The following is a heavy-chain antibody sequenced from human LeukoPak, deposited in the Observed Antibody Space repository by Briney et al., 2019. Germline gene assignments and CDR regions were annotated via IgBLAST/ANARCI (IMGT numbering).Heavy chain of an antibody. D-gene: IGHD6-13*01. CDR1: GYTFTSYD. V-gene: IGHV1-18*01. J-gene: IGHJ4*02. CDR3: ARGGDSSSWYGSDY. CDR2: ISAYNGNT. Sequence: ALVKVSCKASGYTFTSYDINWVRQAPGQGLEWMGWISAYNGNTNYAQKLQGRVTMTTDTSTSTAYMELRSLRSDDTAVYYCARGGDSSSWYGSDYWGQGTLVTVSS.